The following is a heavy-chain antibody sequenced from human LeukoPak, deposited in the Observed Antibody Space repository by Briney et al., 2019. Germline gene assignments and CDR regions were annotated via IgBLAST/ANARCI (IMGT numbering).Heavy chain of an antibody. CDR1: GGSISSSSYY. CDR3: ARKRALREYYYDSSGYWYYFDY. V-gene: IGHV4-39*07. CDR2: IYYSGST. J-gene: IGHJ4*02. D-gene: IGHD3-22*01. Sequence: SETLSLTCTVSGGSISSSSYYWGWIRQPPGKGLEWIGSIYYSGSTYYNPSLKSRVTISVDTSKNQFSLKLSSVTAADTAVYYCARKRALREYYYDSSGYWYYFDYWGQGTLVTVSS.